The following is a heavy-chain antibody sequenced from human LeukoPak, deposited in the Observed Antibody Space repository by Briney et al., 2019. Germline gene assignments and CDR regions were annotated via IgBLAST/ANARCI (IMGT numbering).Heavy chain of an antibody. CDR2: IRYDGSNK. CDR3: AKVRSGYDSGGFDY. D-gene: IGHD5-12*01. J-gene: IGHJ4*02. Sequence: GGSLRLSCAASGFTFSSYGMQWVRQAPGKGLEWVAFIRYDGSNKYYADSVKGRFTISRDNSKNTLYLQMNSLRAEDTAVYYCAKVRSGYDSGGFDYWGQGTLVTVSS. CDR1: GFTFSSYG. V-gene: IGHV3-30*02.